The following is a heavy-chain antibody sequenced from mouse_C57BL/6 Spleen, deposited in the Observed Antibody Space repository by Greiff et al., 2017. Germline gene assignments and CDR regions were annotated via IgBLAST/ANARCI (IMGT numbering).Heavy chain of an antibody. CDR3: ARIITERYAMDY. J-gene: IGHJ4*01. D-gene: IGHD1-1*01. CDR2: IYPGGGYT. V-gene: IGHV1-63*01. Sequence: VKLMESGAELVRPGTSVKMSCKASGYTFTNYWIGWAKQRPGHGLEWIGDIYPGGGYTNYNEKFKGKATLTADKSSSTAYMQFSSLTSEDSAIYYCARIITERYAMDYWGQGTSVTVSS. CDR1: GYTFTNYW.